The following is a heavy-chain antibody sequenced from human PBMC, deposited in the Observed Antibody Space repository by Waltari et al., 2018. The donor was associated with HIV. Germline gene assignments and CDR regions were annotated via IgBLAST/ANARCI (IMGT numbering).Heavy chain of an antibody. CDR3: ARGQAGIAAHYYYYGMDV. V-gene: IGHV1-2*02. J-gene: IGHJ6*02. Sequence: QVQLVQSGAEVKKPGASVKVSCKASGYTFTGYYMHWVRQAPGKGLEWMGWINPNSGGTNYARKFQGRVTMTRDTSISTAYMELSRLRSDDTAVYYCARGQAGIAAHYYYYGMDVWGQGTTVTVSS. CDR1: GYTFTGYY. D-gene: IGHD6-13*01. CDR2: INPNSGGT.